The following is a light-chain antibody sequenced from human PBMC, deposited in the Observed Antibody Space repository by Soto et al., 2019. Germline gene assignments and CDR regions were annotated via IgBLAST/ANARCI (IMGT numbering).Light chain of an antibody. CDR2: DAS. CDR3: QQYNNWPPSFT. V-gene: IGKV3-15*01. Sequence: EIVMTQSPATLSVSPGERATLSCRASQSVSSNFAWYQQKPGQAPRLLIYDASTRATGIPARFSGSGSGTEFTLTIRTLQSEDFAVYYCQQYNNWPPSFTFGPGTKVDIK. CDR1: QSVSSN. J-gene: IGKJ3*01.